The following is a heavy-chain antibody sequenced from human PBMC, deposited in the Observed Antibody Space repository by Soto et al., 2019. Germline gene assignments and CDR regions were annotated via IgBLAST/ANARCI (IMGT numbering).Heavy chain of an antibody. CDR3: ASPGVVGDNRGLFDY. CDR2: STPFNGNT. D-gene: IGHD1-26*01. J-gene: IGHJ4*02. V-gene: IGHV1-45*02. Sequence: QMQLVQSGAEVKKTGSSVKVSCKASGYTFTYRYLHWVRQAPGQALEWMGWSTPFNGNTNYEQKFQDRVTITRDRSMSTVYREVSSLRSEDTAMYYCASPGVVGDNRGLFDYWGQGTLVTVSS. CDR1: GYTFTYRY.